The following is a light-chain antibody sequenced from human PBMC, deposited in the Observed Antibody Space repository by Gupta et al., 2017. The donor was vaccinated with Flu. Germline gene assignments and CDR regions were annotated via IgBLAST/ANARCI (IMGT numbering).Light chain of an antibody. CDR2: GAS. Sequence: EIVLTQSPVTLSLSPGERATLSCRASQSVSSSYLAWYQQKPGQAPRLLIYGASSRATGIPDRFSGSGSGTEFTLTISRLEPEDFAVYYCQQYGSSGWTFGEGTKVEIK. V-gene: IGKV3-20*01. CDR3: QQYGSSGWT. CDR1: QSVSSSY. J-gene: IGKJ1*01.